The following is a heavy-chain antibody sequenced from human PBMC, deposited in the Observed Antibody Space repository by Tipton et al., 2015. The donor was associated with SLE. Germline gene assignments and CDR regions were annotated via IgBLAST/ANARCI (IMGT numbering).Heavy chain of an antibody. CDR1: GGSVSSGSYY. D-gene: IGHD3-22*01. J-gene: IGHJ4*02. CDR2: IYYSGST. V-gene: IGHV4-61*01. Sequence: TLSLTCTVSGGSVSSGSYYWSWIRQPPGKGLEWIGYIYYSGSTNYNPSLKSRVTISVDTSKNQFSLKLSSVTAADPAVYYCARVWDFYDSSCYFDYWGQGTLVTVSS. CDR3: ARVWDFYDSSCYFDY.